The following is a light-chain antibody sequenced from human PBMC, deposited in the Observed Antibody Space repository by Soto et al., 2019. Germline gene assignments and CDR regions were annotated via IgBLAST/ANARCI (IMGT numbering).Light chain of an antibody. Sequence: DIQLTQSPSSLSASIGDRVTITCRASQRVNNYLNWFQQKPGGAPKLLIYDASSLESGVPSRFSGSGSGTEFTLTISSLQPDDFATYYCQQYNSYVFGQGTKVEIK. CDR3: QQYNSYV. V-gene: IGKV1-5*01. J-gene: IGKJ1*01. CDR2: DAS. CDR1: QRVNNY.